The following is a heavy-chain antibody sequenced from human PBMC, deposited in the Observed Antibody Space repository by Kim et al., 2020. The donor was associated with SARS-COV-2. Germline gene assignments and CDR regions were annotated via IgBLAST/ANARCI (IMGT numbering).Heavy chain of an antibody. Sequence: GGSLRLSCAASGFTFGDYAMHWVRQAPGKGLEWVSGISWNSGSIGYADSVKGRFTISRDNAKNSLYLQMNSLRAEDTALYYCAKDRSKWELTYAFDIWGQGTMVTVSS. CDR1: GFTFGDYA. CDR2: ISWNSGSI. V-gene: IGHV3-9*01. CDR3: AKDRSKWELTYAFDI. J-gene: IGHJ3*02. D-gene: IGHD1-26*01.